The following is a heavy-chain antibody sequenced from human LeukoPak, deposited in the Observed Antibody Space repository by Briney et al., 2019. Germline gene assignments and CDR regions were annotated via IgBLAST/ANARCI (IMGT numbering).Heavy chain of an antibody. V-gene: IGHV3-7*01. Sequence: PGGSLRLSCAASGFTFTKYWMTWVRQAPGKGLEWVGNIKQDGSDKNYMDSVKGRFTISRDNTKNSVYLQMSSLRAEDTAVYSCARDGSGLGYCSSTNCRGAFDIWGQGTKVTVSS. J-gene: IGHJ3*02. D-gene: IGHD2-2*01. CDR1: GFTFTKYW. CDR2: IKQDGSDK. CDR3: ARDGSGLGYCSSTNCRGAFDI.